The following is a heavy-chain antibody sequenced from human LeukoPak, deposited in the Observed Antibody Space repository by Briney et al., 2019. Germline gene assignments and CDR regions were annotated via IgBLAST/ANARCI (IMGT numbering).Heavy chain of an antibody. CDR3: AREGYDFWSGSNYYYGMDV. D-gene: IGHD3-3*01. J-gene: IGHJ6*02. CDR2: ISHDGNHK. CDR1: GFTFTGYA. V-gene: IGHV3-30-3*01. Sequence: GNSLRLSCAASGFTFTGYAMHWVRQAPGKGLEWVAVISHDGNHKHFADSVMGRFTISRDNSKNTLYLQMNSLRAEDTAVYYCAREGYDFWSGSNYYYGMDVWGQGTTVTVSS.